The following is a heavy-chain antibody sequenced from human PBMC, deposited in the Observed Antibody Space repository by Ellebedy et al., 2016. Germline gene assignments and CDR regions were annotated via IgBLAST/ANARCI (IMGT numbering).Heavy chain of an antibody. D-gene: IGHD4-11*01. Sequence: ASVKVSCKTSGYTFTTYAMHWVRQAPGQRLEWMGWINAGNGNTKYSQKFQGRVTMTTDTSTSTAYMELRSLRSDDTAVYYCARELHSAKTDFDYWGQGTLVTVSS. CDR3: ARELHSAKTDFDY. V-gene: IGHV1-3*01. CDR1: GYTFTTYA. CDR2: INAGNGNT. J-gene: IGHJ4*02.